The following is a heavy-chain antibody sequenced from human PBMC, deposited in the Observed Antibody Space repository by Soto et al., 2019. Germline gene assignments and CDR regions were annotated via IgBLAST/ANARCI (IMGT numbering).Heavy chain of an antibody. CDR1: GFTFSSSE. CDR3: ATAMRHKGNDYLYGVEL. D-gene: IGHD1-1*01. J-gene: IGHJ6*02. Sequence: GGSLRLSCAASGFTFSSSEMYWVRQAPGKGLEWVGRIKKLSDGGKADYSSPVDGRFTISRDDSKNILYLQMNSLRADDTGIYYCATAMRHKGNDYLYGVELWGQGTTVTVS. V-gene: IGHV3-15*01. CDR2: IKKLSDGGKA.